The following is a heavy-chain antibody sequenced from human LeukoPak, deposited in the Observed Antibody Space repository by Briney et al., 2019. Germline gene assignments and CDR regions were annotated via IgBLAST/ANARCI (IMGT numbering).Heavy chain of an antibody. Sequence: PSETLSLTCAVYGGSFSGYYWSWIRQPPGKGLEWIGEINHSGSTNYNPSLKSRVTISVDTSKNQFSLKLSSVTAADTAVYYCAREGRSWYSQENNWFDPWGQGTLVTLSS. D-gene: IGHD6-13*01. J-gene: IGHJ5*02. CDR1: GGSFSGYY. V-gene: IGHV4-34*01. CDR2: INHSGST. CDR3: AREGRSWYSQENNWFDP.